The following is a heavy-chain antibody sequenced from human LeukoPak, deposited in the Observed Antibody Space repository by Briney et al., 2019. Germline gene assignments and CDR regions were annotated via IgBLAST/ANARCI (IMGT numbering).Heavy chain of an antibody. J-gene: IGHJ3*02. CDR1: GFTFSSYS. D-gene: IGHD2-21*02. CDR2: ISSSSSYI. CDR3: ARDLVVVTGLRTRGSFDI. Sequence: GGSLRLSCAASGFTFSSYSMSWVRPAPGKGLEWVSSISSSSSYIYYVDSVKGRFTISRDNAKNSLYLQMNSLRAEDTAVYYCARDLVVVTGLRTRGSFDIWGQGTMVTVSS. V-gene: IGHV3-21*04.